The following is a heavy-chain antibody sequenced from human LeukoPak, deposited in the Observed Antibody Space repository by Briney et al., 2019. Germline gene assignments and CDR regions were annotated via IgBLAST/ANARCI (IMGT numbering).Heavy chain of an antibody. J-gene: IGHJ4*02. CDR2: INHSGST. Sequence: SETLSLTCAVYGGSFSGYYWSWIRQPPGKGLEWIGEINHSGSTNYNPSLKSRVTISVDTSKNQFSLKLSSVTAADTAVYYCARGTGKQWLVRGMPDYWGQGTLVTVSS. V-gene: IGHV4-34*01. CDR1: GGSFSGYY. D-gene: IGHD6-19*01. CDR3: ARGTGKQWLVRGMPDY.